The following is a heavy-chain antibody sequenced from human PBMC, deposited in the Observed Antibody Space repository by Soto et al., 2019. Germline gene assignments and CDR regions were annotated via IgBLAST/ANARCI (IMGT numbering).Heavy chain of an antibody. J-gene: IGHJ4*02. CDR2: IFPGDSDT. CDR1: GYTFTSQW. D-gene: IGHD5-12*01. V-gene: IGHV5-51*01. CDR3: AGLTDGYPGY. Sequence: ESLNISFKASGYTFTSQWIGWVRQMPGKGLEWMGIIFPGDSDTRYSPSFQGQVTISADSSISTAYLQWSSLKASDTAMYYCAGLTDGYPGYWGQGTLVTVSS.